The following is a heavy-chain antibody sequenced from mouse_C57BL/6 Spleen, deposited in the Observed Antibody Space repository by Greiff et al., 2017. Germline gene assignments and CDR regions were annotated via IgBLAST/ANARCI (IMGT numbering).Heavy chain of an antibody. CDR1: GYTFTDYN. CDR2: INPNNGGT. D-gene: IGHD1-1*01. J-gene: IGHJ2*01. V-gene: IGHV1-22*01. CDR3: VRFTTVVDYFDY. Sequence: VQLQQSGPELVKPGASVKMSCKASGYTFTDYNMHWVKQSHGKSLEWIGYINPNNGGTSYNQKFKGKATLTVNKSSSTAYMELRSLTSEDSAVYYCVRFTTVVDYFDYWGQGTTLTVSS.